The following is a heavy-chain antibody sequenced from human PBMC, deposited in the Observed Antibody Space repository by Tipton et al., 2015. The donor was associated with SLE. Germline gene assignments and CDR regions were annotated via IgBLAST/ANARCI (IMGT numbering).Heavy chain of an antibody. J-gene: IGHJ3*02. CDR2: ISTYNGNT. CDR3: ARGRMTRYGFDI. V-gene: IGHV1-18*01. D-gene: IGHD2-21*02. CDR1: GYTFSNYG. Sequence: QLVQSGAEVKKAGASMKVSCKASGYTFSNYGISWVRQAPGQGLEWMGWISTYNGNTNSAQKLQGRVTMTTDTSTSTAYMELRSLRSDDTAVHYCARGRMTRYGFDIWGQGTMVTVSS.